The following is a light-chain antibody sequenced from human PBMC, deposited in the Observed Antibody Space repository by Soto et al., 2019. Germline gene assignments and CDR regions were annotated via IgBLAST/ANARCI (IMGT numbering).Light chain of an antibody. CDR2: GAS. CDR1: QSVSSN. V-gene: IGKV3-15*01. CDR3: QQYDIWPPYA. Sequence: EIVMTQSPATLSVSPGERATLSCRASQSVSSNLAWYQQKPGQAPRLLIYGASTRTTGIPARFSGRGSGTEFTRTVSGLQSGDFTVYYCQQYDIWPPYAFGQGSKLEIK. J-gene: IGKJ2*01.